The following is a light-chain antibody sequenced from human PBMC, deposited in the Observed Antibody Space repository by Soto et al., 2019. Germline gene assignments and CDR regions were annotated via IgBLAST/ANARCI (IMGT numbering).Light chain of an antibody. Sequence: QSALTQPASVSESPGQSITISCTGTNSDVGGYNYVSWYQQHPGKAPKLMIFEVSRRPSGVSNRSSGSKSGNTASLTISGLQTEDEADYYCSSYTSRSIYVFGTGTRSPS. V-gene: IGLV2-14*01. J-gene: IGLJ1*01. CDR1: NSDVGGYNY. CDR3: SSYTSRSIYV. CDR2: EVS.